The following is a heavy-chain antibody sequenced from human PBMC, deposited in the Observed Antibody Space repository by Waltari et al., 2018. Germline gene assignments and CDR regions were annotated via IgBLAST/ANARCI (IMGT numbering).Heavy chain of an antibody. CDR3: ARGEIVVVVAATPVYFQH. J-gene: IGHJ1*01. Sequence: EVQLVESGGGLVKPGGSLRLSCAASGFTFSSYSMNWVRQAPGKGLEWFSSISSSSSYISYADSVKGRFTISRDNAKNSLYLQMNSLRAEDTAVYYCARGEIVVVVAATPVYFQHWGQGTLVTVSS. CDR2: ISSSSSYI. D-gene: IGHD2-15*01. V-gene: IGHV3-21*01. CDR1: GFTFSSYS.